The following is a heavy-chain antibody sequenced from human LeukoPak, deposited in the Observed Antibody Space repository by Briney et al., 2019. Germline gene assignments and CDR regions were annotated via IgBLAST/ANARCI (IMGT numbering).Heavy chain of an antibody. CDR1: GGSFSGYY. Sequence: SETLSLTCAVHGGSFSGYYWSWIRQPPGKGLEWIGEINHSGSTQYKPSPTNRVTISVDTSKNQFALKLSSVTAADTAVYYWARKGRTPYYLHYMDVWGKGTTVTVSS. CDR3: ARKGRTPYYLHYMDV. J-gene: IGHJ6*03. V-gene: IGHV4-34*01. D-gene: IGHD1-14*01. CDR2: INHSGST.